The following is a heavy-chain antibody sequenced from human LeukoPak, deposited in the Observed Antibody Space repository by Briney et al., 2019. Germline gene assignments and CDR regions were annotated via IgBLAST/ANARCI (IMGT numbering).Heavy chain of an antibody. D-gene: IGHD6-19*01. CDR1: GFTFSSYS. J-gene: IGHJ4*02. CDR3: AREEVFIAVAGPVGH. V-gene: IGHV3-21*01. Sequence: GGSLRLSCAASGFTFSSYSMTWVRQAPGKGLEWVSSMSSSSNYIYYADSVRGRFTISRDSAKDSVYLQLNSLRAEDTAVYYCAREEVFIAVAGPVGHWGQGTLVTVSS. CDR2: MSSSSNYI.